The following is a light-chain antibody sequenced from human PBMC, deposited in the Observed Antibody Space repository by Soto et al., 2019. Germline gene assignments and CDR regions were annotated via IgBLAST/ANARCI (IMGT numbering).Light chain of an antibody. CDR3: GSYTISSTLMI. V-gene: IGLV2-14*03. CDR2: DVT. CDR1: PSDIGAYNY. Sequence: QSVLTQPASWSGSPGQSITISCSGTPSDIGAYNYVSWYQHLPGKAPKVIIYDVTNRPSGVSSRFSGSKSGTTASLTISGLQAEDGANYYCGSYTISSTLMIFGGGTKVTVL. J-gene: IGLJ2*01.